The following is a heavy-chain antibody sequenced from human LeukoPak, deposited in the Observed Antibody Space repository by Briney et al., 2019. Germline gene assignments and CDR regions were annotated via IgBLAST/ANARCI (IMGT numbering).Heavy chain of an antibody. CDR3: ARDGDTWCYFPFFDF. CDR2: MSYDGSKK. CDR1: GFTFTDYG. J-gene: IGHJ4*02. Sequence: GGSLRLSCAPSGFTFTDYGMHWVRQAPGRGLEWLAGMSYDGSKKPYADSVKGQFTISRDNSKNTLYLQMNSLRAEDTAVYYRARDGDTWCYFPFFDFWGQGTLVTVSS. D-gene: IGHD4-17*01. V-gene: IGHV3-30*03.